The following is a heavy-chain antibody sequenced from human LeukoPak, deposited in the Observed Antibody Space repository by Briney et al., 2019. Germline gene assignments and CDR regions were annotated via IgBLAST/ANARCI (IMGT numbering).Heavy chain of an antibody. CDR3: GRGGDYVWFDP. V-gene: IGHV3-74*01. CDR2: IDSDGSSP. Sequence: GGSLRLSCAASGFSFSSNRMHWVRQAPGKGLVWVSRIDSDGSSPTYADSVKGRFSISRDNAKNTLYLQMNSLRAEDTAVYYWGRGGDYVWFDPWGQGTLVTVSS. J-gene: IGHJ5*02. D-gene: IGHD4-17*01. CDR1: GFSFSSNR.